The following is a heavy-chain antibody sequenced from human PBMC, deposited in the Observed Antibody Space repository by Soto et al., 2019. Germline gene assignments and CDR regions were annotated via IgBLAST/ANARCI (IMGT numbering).Heavy chain of an antibody. D-gene: IGHD6-13*01. CDR2: IYGTGNT. Sequence: QLQLQESGPGLVKPSETLSLSCTVSGGSITSSFYWGWIRQPPGKGLEWIVSIYGTGNTYYNPSLKGRVTISADTSKNPFSLNLISVTAADTAVYYCRSSSRYSTDVWGQGATFTVSS. CDR3: RSSSRYSTDV. CDR1: GGSITSSFY. J-gene: IGHJ6*02. V-gene: IGHV4-39*01.